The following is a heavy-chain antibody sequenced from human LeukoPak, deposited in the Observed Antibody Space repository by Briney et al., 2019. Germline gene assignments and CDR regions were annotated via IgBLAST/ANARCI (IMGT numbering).Heavy chain of an antibody. D-gene: IGHD5-24*01. CDR3: ARTNGYRPTSSDY. V-gene: IGHV1-2*02. Sequence: GASVKVSSVASGYTFTAYYMRWVRQAPGQGLEWVGWINPNSGGTNDAQKFQGRVTMTRDTSISTAYMELSRLRSDDTAVYYCARTNGYRPTSSDYWGQ. J-gene: IGHJ4*02. CDR1: GYTFTAYY. CDR2: INPNSGGT.